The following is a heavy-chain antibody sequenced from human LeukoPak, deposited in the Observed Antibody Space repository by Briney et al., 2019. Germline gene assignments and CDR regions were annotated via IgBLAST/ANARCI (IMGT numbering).Heavy chain of an antibody. CDR1: GFTVSSNY. CDR2: IPSGHTT. Sequence: GGSLRLSCAASGFTVSSNYMSWVRQAPGKGLEWVSGIIPSGHTTYYADSVRGRFTISRDNSRNTVYLQMNSLRAEDTAVYYCAKDDRWLQFCCWGQGTLVTVSA. V-gene: IGHV3-53*01. D-gene: IGHD5-24*01. CDR3: AKDDRWLQFCC. J-gene: IGHJ4*02.